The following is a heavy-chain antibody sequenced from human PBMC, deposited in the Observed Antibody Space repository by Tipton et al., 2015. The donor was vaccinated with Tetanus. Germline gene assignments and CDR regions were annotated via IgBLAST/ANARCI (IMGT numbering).Heavy chain of an antibody. CDR3: ARFSYDSCGFYSYFDY. J-gene: IGHJ4*02. CDR2: AYYSGST. Sequence: TLSLTCTISGGSISRFYWGWIRQPPGKGLEWIGHAYYSGSTNYNPSLKSRVSISVDTSNDQFSLRLTSVTAADTAIYYCARFSYDSCGFYSYFDYWGRGTLVTVSS. CDR1: GGSISRFY. D-gene: IGHD3-22*01. V-gene: IGHV4-59*01.